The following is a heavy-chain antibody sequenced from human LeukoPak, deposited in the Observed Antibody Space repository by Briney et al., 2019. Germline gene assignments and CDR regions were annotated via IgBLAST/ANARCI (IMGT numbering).Heavy chain of an antibody. CDR2: IYYSGST. J-gene: IGHJ4*02. Sequence: SETLSLTCTVSGASISSYYWSWIRQPPGKGLEWIGYIYYSGSTNYNPSLKSRVTISVDTSRNHFSLKLSSVTAADTAVYYCARYGSGTYRQFDYWGQGTLVTVSS. D-gene: IGHD3-10*01. CDR1: GASISSYY. V-gene: IGHV4-59*01. CDR3: ARYGSGTYRQFDY.